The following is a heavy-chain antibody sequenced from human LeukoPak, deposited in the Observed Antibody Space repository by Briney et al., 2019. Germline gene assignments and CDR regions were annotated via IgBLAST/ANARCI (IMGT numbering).Heavy chain of an antibody. V-gene: IGHV1-18*01. CDR1: GYTFTTYG. Sequence: EASVKVSCKASGYTFTTYGISWVRQAPGQGLEWMGWISAYNGNTNYAQKLQGRVTMTTDTSTSTAYMELRSLRSDDTAVYYCARVPGIAAAGTYYYYYMDVWGKGTTVTVSS. CDR2: ISAYNGNT. J-gene: IGHJ6*03. D-gene: IGHD6-13*01. CDR3: ARVPGIAAAGTYYYYYMDV.